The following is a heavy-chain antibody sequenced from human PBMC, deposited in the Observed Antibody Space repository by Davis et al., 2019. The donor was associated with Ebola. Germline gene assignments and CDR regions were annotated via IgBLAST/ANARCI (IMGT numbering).Heavy chain of an antibody. J-gene: IGHJ4*02. D-gene: IGHD1-26*01. CDR1: GYTFTGYY. Sequence: ASVKVSCKASGYTFTGYYIHWVRQAPGQGLEWMGWINSNSGGAKYAHNFQGRVTMTRDMSITTAYMELNSLTSDDTAVYYCTREGSSGGYHGNYFDYWGQGTLVSVSS. CDR2: INSNSGGA. V-gene: IGHV1-2*02. CDR3: TREGSSGGYHGNYFDY.